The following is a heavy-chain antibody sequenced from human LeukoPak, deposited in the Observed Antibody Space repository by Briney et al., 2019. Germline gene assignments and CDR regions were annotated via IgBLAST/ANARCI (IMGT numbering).Heavy chain of an antibody. Sequence: PGGSLRLSCAASGFTFSSYWMSWVRQAPGKGLEWVANIRQDGSEKYYVDSVKGRFTISRGNSKNSLYLQMNSLRAEDTAVYYCASASGTLRRGFDCWGQGTLVTVSS. D-gene: IGHD2-15*01. J-gene: IGHJ4*02. CDR2: IRQDGSEK. CDR3: ASASGTLRRGFDC. V-gene: IGHV3-7*01. CDR1: GFTFSSYW.